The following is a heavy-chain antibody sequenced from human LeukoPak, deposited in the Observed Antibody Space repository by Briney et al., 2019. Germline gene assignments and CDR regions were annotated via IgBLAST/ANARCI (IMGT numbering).Heavy chain of an antibody. Sequence: GRSLRLSCAASGFTFSNYDMHWVRQAPGKGLEWVAVISYAGSDKYYADSVKGRFTISRDNSKNTLYLQMNSPRAADTAVYYCAKDRGIAARQYYGLDVWGQGTTVTVSS. CDR1: GFTFSNYD. J-gene: IGHJ6*02. CDR2: ISYAGSDK. D-gene: IGHD6-25*01. V-gene: IGHV3-30*18. CDR3: AKDRGIAARQYYGLDV.